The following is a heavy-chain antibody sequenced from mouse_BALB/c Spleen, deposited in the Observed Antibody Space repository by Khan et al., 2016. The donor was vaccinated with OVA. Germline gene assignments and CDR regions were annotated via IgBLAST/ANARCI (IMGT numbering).Heavy chain of an antibody. D-gene: IGHD1-1*01. J-gene: IGHJ2*02. CDR3: ARVYGGDCDY. V-gene: IGHV3-2*02. CDR1: GYSINSDYA. Sequence: EVKLLESGPGLVKPSQSLSLTCTVTGYSINSDYAWNWIRQFPGNKLEWMGFISYSGNTKYNPSLKSRFSITRDTSKNQFFLQLNSVTTEDTATYYWARVYGGDCDYWGQGTSLTVSS. CDR2: ISYSGNT.